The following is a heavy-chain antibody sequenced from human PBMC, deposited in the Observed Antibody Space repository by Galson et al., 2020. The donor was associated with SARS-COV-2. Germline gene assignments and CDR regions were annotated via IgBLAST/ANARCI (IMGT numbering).Heavy chain of an antibody. J-gene: IGHJ6*02. Sequence: METGGSLRLSCAATGFTIYGNYINWVRQAPGKGLEWVSIIYAYSGANTYYADSVRGRFTISRHNSENTVYLQMNSLRVEDTAVYYCARGVGGMNTWGQGTPVTVSS. V-gene: IGHV3-53*01. CDR1: GFTIYGNY. CDR2: IYAYSGANT. CDR3: ARGVGGMNT. D-gene: IGHD3-10*01.